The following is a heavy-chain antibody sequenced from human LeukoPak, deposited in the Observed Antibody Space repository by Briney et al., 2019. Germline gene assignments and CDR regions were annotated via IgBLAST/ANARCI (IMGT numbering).Heavy chain of an antibody. CDR1: GYNFPTYW. CDR2: IYPGDSDT. Sequence: GASLQISCKGSGYNFPTYWIGWVRQMPGKGLEWMGIIYPGDSDTRHSPSFQGQVTISADKSISTAYLQWSSLKASDTAMYYCARLGDGYNIDYWGQGTLVTVSS. J-gene: IGHJ4*02. D-gene: IGHD5-24*01. V-gene: IGHV5-51*01. CDR3: ARLGDGYNIDY.